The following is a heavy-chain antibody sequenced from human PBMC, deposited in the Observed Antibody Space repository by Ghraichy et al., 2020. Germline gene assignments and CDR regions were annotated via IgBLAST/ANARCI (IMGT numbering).Heavy chain of an antibody. CDR2: ISSNGGST. D-gene: IGHD2-2*01. V-gene: IGHV3-64D*06. CDR3: VKDPSDIVVVPAAIMGTDY. Sequence: GGSLRLSCSASGFTFSSYAMHWVRQAPGKGLEYVSAISSNGGSTYYADSVKGRFTISRDNSKNTLYLQMSSLRAEDTAVYYCVKDPSDIVVVPAAIMGTDYWGQGTLVTVSS. CDR1: GFTFSSYA. J-gene: IGHJ4*02.